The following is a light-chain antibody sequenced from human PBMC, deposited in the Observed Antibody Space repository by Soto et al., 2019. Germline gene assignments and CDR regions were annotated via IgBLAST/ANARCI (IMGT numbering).Light chain of an antibody. J-gene: IGLJ7*01. V-gene: IGLV1-47*01. Sequence: QSVLTQPPSASGTHGQRVTISCSGSSSNIGSNYVYWYQQLPGTAPKLLIYRNNQRPSGVPVRFSGSKSGTSASLAISGLRSEDEADYYCAAWDDSLRGAVFGGGTQLTVL. CDR1: SSNIGSNY. CDR3: AAWDDSLRGAV. CDR2: RNN.